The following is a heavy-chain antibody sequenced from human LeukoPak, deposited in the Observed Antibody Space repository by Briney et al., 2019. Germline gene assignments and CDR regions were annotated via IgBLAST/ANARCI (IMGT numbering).Heavy chain of an antibody. CDR2: FDPEDGET. D-gene: IGHD3-22*01. V-gene: IGHV1-24*01. Sequence: GASVKVSCKVSGYTLTELSMHWVRQAPGKGLEWMGGFDPEDGETIYAQKFQGRVTMTEDTSTDTANMELSSLRSEDTAVYYCATDRYYYDSSGYQGTGMDVWGQGTTVTVSS. CDR1: GYTLTELS. J-gene: IGHJ6*02. CDR3: ATDRYYYDSSGYQGTGMDV.